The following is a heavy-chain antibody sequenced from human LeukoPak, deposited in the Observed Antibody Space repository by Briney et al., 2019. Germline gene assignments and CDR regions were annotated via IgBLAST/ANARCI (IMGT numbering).Heavy chain of an antibody. V-gene: IGHV3-21*01. J-gene: IGHJ4*02. CDR3: ATPNGVRGVCGPYYFDY. D-gene: IGHD3-10*01. CDR2: ISSSSSYI. CDR1: GFTFSSYS. Sequence: PGGSLRLSCAASGFTFSSYSMNWVRQAPGKGLEWVSSISSSSSYIYYADSVKGRFTISRDNAKNSLYLQMNSLRAEDTAVYYCATPNGVRGVCGPYYFDYWGQGTLVTVSS.